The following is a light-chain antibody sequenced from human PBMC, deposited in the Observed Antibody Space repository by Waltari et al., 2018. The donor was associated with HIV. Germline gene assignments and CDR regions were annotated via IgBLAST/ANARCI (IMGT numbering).Light chain of an antibody. CDR2: LGS. CDR1: QSLMHSNGYNY. Sequence: DLLMTQSPLSLPVTPGEPASISCRSSQSLMHSNGYNYLDWYLQKPGQSPQLLIYLGSNRASGVPDRFSGSGSGTDFTLKISRVEAEDVGVYYCMQALQTPTFGQGTKLEIK. J-gene: IGKJ2*01. CDR3: MQALQTPT. V-gene: IGKV2-28*01.